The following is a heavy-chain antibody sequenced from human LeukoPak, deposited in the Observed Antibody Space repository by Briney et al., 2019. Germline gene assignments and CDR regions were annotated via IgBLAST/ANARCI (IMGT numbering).Heavy chain of an antibody. CDR1: GYTFTTSD. CDR3: ARAPGYCSSTTCDKRFDP. J-gene: IGHJ5*02. Sequence: ASVKVSCKASGYTFTTSDISWVRQATGQGLEWMGWMNPNTGNTGYAQRFQGRVTMTRDTSISTAYMELSSLRSENTAVYYCARAPGYCSSTTCDKRFDPWGQGTLVTVSS. D-gene: IGHD2-2*02. CDR2: MNPNTGNT. V-gene: IGHV1-8*01.